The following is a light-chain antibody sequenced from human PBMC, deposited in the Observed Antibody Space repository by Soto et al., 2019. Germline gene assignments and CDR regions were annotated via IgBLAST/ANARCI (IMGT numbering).Light chain of an antibody. Sequence: QSALTQPPSVSGSPGQSVTISCSGTSSDVGSYNRVSWYQQAPGTAPNVMIYEVSNRPSGVPDRFSGSKSGNTASLTISGLQPEDEADYYCSSSTSSNTYVFGTGTKVTVL. CDR2: EVS. J-gene: IGLJ1*01. CDR3: SSSTSSNTYV. CDR1: SSDVGSYNR. V-gene: IGLV2-18*02.